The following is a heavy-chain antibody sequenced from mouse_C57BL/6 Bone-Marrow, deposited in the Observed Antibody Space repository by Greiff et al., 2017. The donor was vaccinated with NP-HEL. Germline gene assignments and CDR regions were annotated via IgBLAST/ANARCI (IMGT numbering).Heavy chain of an antibody. D-gene: IGHD1-1*01. CDR1: GYAFTNYL. CDR3: ASTTVVAFDY. J-gene: IGHJ2*01. V-gene: IGHV1-54*01. CDR2: INPGSGGT. Sequence: VQLQQSGAELVRPGTSVKVSCKASGYAFTNYLIEWVKQRPGQGLEWIGVINPGSGGTNYNEKFKGKATLTADKSSSTAYMQLSSLTSEDSAVYFCASTTVVAFDYWGQGTTLTVSS.